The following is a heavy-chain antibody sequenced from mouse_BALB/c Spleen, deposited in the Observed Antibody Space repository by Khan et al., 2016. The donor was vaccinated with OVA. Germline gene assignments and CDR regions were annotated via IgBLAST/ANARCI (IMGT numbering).Heavy chain of an antibody. CDR2: MNTYTGEP. J-gene: IGHJ2*01. CDR1: GYTFKDYV. V-gene: IGHV9-3-1*01. CDR3: VRFHWAY. Sequence: QIQLVQSGPELKKPGETVKISCKASGYTFKDYVMNWVKQSPGEGLKWMGWMNTYTGEPTYADDFKGRFAFSLEISSSTAYLQISSLNYEDTGTYCSVRFHWAYWGQGTTLTVSS. D-gene: IGHD4-1*01.